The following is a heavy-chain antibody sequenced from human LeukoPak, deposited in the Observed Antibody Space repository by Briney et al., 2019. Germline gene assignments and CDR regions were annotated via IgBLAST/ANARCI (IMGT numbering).Heavy chain of an antibody. J-gene: IGHJ5*02. CDR2: INHSGST. Sequence: PSETLSLTCAVYGGSFSGYYWSWIRQPPGKGLEWIGEINHSGSTNYNPSLKSRVTISVDTSKNQFSLKLSSVTAADTAVYYCARGSIVGDNWFDPWGQGTLVTVSS. CDR1: GGSFSGYY. CDR3: ARGSIVGDNWFDP. V-gene: IGHV4-34*01. D-gene: IGHD1-26*01.